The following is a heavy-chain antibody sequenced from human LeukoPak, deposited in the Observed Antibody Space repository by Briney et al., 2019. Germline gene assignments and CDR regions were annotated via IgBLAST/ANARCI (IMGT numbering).Heavy chain of an antibody. V-gene: IGHV7-4-1*02. J-gene: IGHJ5*02. CDR1: GYIFTGYS. CDR2: INTKTGNP. CDR3: ARAGGATVGKENWFDP. Sequence: ASVKVSCKASGYIFTGYSMNWVRQAPGQGLEWMGWINTKTGNPTYAQGFTGRFVFSLDTSVSTAYLQISSLKAEDTAVYYCARAGGATVGKENWFDPWGQGTLVTVSS. D-gene: IGHD1-26*01.